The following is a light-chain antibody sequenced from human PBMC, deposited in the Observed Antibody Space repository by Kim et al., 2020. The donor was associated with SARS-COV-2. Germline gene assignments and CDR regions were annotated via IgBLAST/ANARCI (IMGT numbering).Light chain of an antibody. CDR1: QSISNY. CDR3: QQSHTAPLLT. Sequence: DIQMTQSPSSLSASVGDRVTIACRASQSISNYLNWYQQKPGKAPKLLIYAASSLQSGVPSRFSGSGSGTDFTLTISSLQPEDFATYYCQQSHTAPLLTFGGGTKVDIK. J-gene: IGKJ4*01. V-gene: IGKV1-39*01. CDR2: AAS.